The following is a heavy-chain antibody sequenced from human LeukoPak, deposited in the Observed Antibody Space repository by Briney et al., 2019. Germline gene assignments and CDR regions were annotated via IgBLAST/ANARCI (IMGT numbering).Heavy chain of an antibody. Sequence: SETLSLTCTVSVGSISSYYWSWIRQPPGKGLEWIGYIYYSGSTNYNPSLKSRATISVDTSKNQFSLELSSVTAADTALYYCARSYYDSSGYPNWFDPWGQGTLVTVSS. CDR1: VGSISSYY. V-gene: IGHV4-59*01. D-gene: IGHD3-22*01. CDR2: IYYSGST. CDR3: ARSYYDSSGYPNWFDP. J-gene: IGHJ5*02.